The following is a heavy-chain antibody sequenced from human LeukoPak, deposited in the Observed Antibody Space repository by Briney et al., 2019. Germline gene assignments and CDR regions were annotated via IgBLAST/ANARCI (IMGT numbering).Heavy chain of an antibody. CDR1: GGSISSYY. V-gene: IGHV4-4*07. CDR3: ARDRTLGRVRDAFGI. J-gene: IGHJ3*02. CDR2: IYTSGST. D-gene: IGHD3-10*01. Sequence: PSETLSLTCTVSGGSISSYYWSWIRQPAGKGLEWIGRIYTSGSTNYNPSLKSRVTMSVDTSKNQFSLKLSSVTAADTAVYYCARDRTLGRVRDAFGIWGQGTMVTVSS.